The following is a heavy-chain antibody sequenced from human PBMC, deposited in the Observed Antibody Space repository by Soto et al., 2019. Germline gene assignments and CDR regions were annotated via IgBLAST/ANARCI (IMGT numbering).Heavy chain of an antibody. J-gene: IGHJ3*01. CDR1: GMSFNSYA. V-gene: IGHV3-23*01. Sequence: EVQLMESGGGLVQPGESLRLSCAASGMSFNSYAMGWVRQAPGKGLEWVSGISGSGGSTFYADSVKGRFTISRQNSKSTLYLQMNSLRAEDTALYYCAKKFYYDASGYYSRDAFDVWGQGAMVTVSS. D-gene: IGHD3-22*01. CDR2: ISGSGGST. CDR3: AKKFYYDASGYYSRDAFDV.